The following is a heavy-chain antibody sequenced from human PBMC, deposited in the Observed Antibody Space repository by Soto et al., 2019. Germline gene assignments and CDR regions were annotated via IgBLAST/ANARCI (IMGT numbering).Heavy chain of an antibody. J-gene: IGHJ4*02. Sequence: ASVQVSCKASGYTFINYYMHWVRQAPGQGLEWMGIINPGGVSTTYALKFHGRGTMTSDTSTSTVYMELSNLKSEDTAVYYCARGLITAAGTPLSHWGQGTLVTVSS. V-gene: IGHV1-46*01. CDR1: GYTFINYY. CDR2: INPGGVST. D-gene: IGHD6-13*01. CDR3: ARGLITAAGTPLSH.